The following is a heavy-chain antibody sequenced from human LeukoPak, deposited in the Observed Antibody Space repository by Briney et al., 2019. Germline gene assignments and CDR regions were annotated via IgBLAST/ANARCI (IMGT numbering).Heavy chain of an antibody. CDR3: AHFKGGSFDF. CDR2: IYYSGNT. J-gene: IGHJ3*01. V-gene: IGHV4-39*01. CDR1: GGXISSSNYY. D-gene: IGHD1-26*01. Sequence: SETLSLTCTVSGGXISSSNYYWGWIRQPPGKGLEWLGSIYYSGNTYYNPSLKSRVTISVDTSKNQFSLKLTSVTAADTAVYYCAHFKGGSFDFWGQGTMVTVSS.